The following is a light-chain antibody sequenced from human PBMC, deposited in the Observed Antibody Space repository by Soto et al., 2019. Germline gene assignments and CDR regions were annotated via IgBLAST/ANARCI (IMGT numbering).Light chain of an antibody. CDR1: QSVLKSSNNKNY. CDR2: WAS. CDR3: QQSYSTPPT. V-gene: IGKV4-1*01. Sequence: DIVMTQSPDSLAVSLDGRATINCKSSQSVLKSSNNKNYLAWYQQKPGQPPKLLIYWASTRESGVPDRFGGSGSWTDFTLTISSLQAEDVAVYYGQQSYSTPPTFGKGNKVEIK. J-gene: IGKJ1*01.